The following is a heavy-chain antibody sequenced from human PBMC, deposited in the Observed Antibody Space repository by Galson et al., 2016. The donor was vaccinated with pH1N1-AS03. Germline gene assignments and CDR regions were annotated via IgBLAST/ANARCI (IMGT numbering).Heavy chain of an antibody. CDR3: ARFSGSYQFDY. J-gene: IGHJ4*02. CDR2: ISHRGNT. Sequence: SETLSLTCAVSGYSISSGFHWAWVRQPPSKGLEWIGTISHRGNTYYNTSLESRVTMSVDTSKNQFSLKLSSGTAADAAVYYCARFSGSYQFDYWGQGTLVTVSS. CDR1: GYSISSGFH. V-gene: IGHV4-38-2*01. D-gene: IGHD1-26*01.